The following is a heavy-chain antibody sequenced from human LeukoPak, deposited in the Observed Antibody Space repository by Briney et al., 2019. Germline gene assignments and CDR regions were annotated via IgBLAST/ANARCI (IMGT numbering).Heavy chain of an antibody. V-gene: IGHV1-69*06. Sequence: GASVKVSCKASGGTFSSYAISWVRQAPGQGLEWMGGIIPIFGTANYAQRFQGRVTITADKSTSTAYMELSSLRSEDTAVYYCAIGTPFGGDMTTVVEDDYWGQGTLVTVSS. D-gene: IGHD4-23*01. CDR2: IIPIFGTA. J-gene: IGHJ4*02. CDR3: AIGTPFGGDMTTVVEDDY. CDR1: GGTFSSYA.